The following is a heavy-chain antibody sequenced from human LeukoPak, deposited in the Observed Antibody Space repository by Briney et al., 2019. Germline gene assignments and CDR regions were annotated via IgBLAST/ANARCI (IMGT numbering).Heavy chain of an antibody. D-gene: IGHD3-22*01. CDR1: GYTFTGYN. CDR3: ARGDRMIVVVITTTSPAY. Sequence: ASVWVSCKASGYTFTGYNMHWVRQAPGQGLEWMGWINPNSGGTNYAQKFQGRVTMTRDTSISTAYMELSRLRSDDTAVYYCARGDRMIVVVITTTSPAYWGEGTLVTVSS. J-gene: IGHJ4*02. V-gene: IGHV1-2*02. CDR2: INPNSGGT.